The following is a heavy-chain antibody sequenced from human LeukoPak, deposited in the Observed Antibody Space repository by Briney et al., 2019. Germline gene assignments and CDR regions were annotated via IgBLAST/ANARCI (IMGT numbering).Heavy chain of an antibody. V-gene: IGHV3-74*01. CDR1: GFTFSSYW. CDR2: INSDGSST. Sequence: PGGSLRLSCAASGFTFSSYWMHWVRQAPGKGLVWVSRINSDGSSTSYADSVKGRFTISRDNAKNTLYLQMNSPRAEDTAVYYCARVFPYRATVTNYWGQGTLVTVSS. D-gene: IGHD4-17*01. CDR3: ARVFPYRATVTNY. J-gene: IGHJ4*02.